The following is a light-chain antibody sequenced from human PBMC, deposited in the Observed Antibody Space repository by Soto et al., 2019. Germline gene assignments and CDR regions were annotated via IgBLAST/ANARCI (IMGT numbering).Light chain of an antibody. V-gene: IGKV1-39*01. CDR3: QHSYITPRFT. CDR2: ASS. CDR1: QSISSH. Sequence: DIQITQSPSSLSASVGDRVTITCRASQSISSHLNWYQHKPGRPPRLLIFASSILAGGVPSMFSGSGSDTYFTLTIDSLQPADVATYYCQHSYITPRFTFGQGTKVEI. J-gene: IGKJ2*01.